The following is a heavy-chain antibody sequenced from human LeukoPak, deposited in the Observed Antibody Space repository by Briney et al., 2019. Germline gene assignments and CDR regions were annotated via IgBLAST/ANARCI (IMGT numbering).Heavy chain of an antibody. CDR1: GFTFSSDY. Sequence: GGSLRLSCAASGFTFSSDYMTWVRQAPGKGLEWVSLIYSGGSTYYADSVKGRFTISRDNSKNTLYLQMNSLRAEDTAVYYCAKDDDYYGSGSYYNSVAFDYWGQGTLVTVSS. CDR2: IYSGGST. J-gene: IGHJ4*02. V-gene: IGHV3-53*01. D-gene: IGHD3-10*01. CDR3: AKDDDYYGSGSYYNSVAFDY.